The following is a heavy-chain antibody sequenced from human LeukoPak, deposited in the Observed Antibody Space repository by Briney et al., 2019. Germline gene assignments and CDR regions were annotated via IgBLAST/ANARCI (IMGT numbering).Heavy chain of an antibody. D-gene: IGHD2-21*01. CDR1: GSTFTWFL. V-gene: IGHV1-46*01. CDR3: ARPAYCDGTNCGYWLDP. J-gene: IGHJ5*02. CDR2: INPRGDIT. Sequence: ASVKVSCKTYGSTFTWFLIHWVRQAPGQGLEWVGTINPRGDITSYAQRFQGRVTLTEDTSTSTFYMEFSSLTSDDTAVYFCARPAYCDGTNCGYWLDPWGPGTLVTVSS.